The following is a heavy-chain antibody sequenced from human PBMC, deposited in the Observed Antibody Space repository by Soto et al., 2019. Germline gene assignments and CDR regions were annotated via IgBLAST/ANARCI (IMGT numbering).Heavy chain of an antibody. CDR2: ISSGSSTI. CDR1: GFTFSSYR. Sequence: EVQLVESGGGLVQPGGSLRLSCAASGFTFSSYRMNWVRQAPGKGLEWVSYISSGSSTIYYADSVKGRFTISRDNAKNSLYLQMNTLRAEDTDVYYCARGDYELWSSYYDYWGQGTLVTVSS. CDR3: ARGDYELWSSYYDY. V-gene: IGHV3-48*01. J-gene: IGHJ4*02. D-gene: IGHD3-3*01.